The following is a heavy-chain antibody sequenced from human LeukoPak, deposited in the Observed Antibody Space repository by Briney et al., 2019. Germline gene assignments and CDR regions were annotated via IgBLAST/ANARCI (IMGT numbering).Heavy chain of an antibody. CDR2: VNLQGST. D-gene: IGHD1-7*01. J-gene: IGHJ4*02. CDR3: ARSDPRITGTLDS. V-gene: IGHV4-4*02. CDR1: GGSISNTSW. Sequence: KPSGTLSLTCGVSGGSISNTSWWTWVRQPPGKGLEWIGEVNLQGSTNYNPSLKSRVAISVDTSKNQISLKLSSVTAADTAVYYRARSDPRITGTLDSWGQGSLVTVSS.